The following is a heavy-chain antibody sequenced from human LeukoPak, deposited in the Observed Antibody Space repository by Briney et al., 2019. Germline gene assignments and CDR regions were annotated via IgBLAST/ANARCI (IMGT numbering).Heavy chain of an antibody. D-gene: IGHD6-13*01. CDR1: GGSIGTYS. Sequence: PSETLSLTCTVSGGSIGTYSWNWIRQPPGKGLEWIGYIYYSGTTNYNPSLKSRVTISVDTSKNQFSLKLSSVTAADTAVYYCARGVYIAAAQHGYWGQGTLVTVSS. CDR3: ARGVYIAAAQHGY. J-gene: IGHJ4*02. CDR2: IYYSGTT. V-gene: IGHV4-59*01.